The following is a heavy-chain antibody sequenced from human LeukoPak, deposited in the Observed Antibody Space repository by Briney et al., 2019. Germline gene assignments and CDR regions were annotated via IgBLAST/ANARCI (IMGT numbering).Heavy chain of an antibody. D-gene: IGHD3-16*01. CDR1: GFTFSTYE. CDR3: AKDVGGNWFDP. Sequence: SGGSLRLSCAASGFTFSTYEMHWVRQAPGKGLEWVSAISGSGGSAYYADSVKGRFTISRDNSENTLYLQMNSLRAEDTAVYYCAKDVGGNWFDPWGQGTLVTVSS. V-gene: IGHV3-23*01. CDR2: ISGSGGSA. J-gene: IGHJ5*02.